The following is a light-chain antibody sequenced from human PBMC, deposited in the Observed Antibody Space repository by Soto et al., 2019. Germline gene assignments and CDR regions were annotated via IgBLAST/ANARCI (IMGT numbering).Light chain of an antibody. Sequence: DIQMTQSPSSLSASVGDRVTITCRASQSISSYLNWYQQKPGKAPKLLIYAASSLQSGVPSRFSGSGSGTEFTLTISSLQPEDFATYYCQQSYSTPRTVGQGTKVEIK. CDR3: QQSYSTPRT. J-gene: IGKJ1*01. CDR1: QSISSY. CDR2: AAS. V-gene: IGKV1-39*01.